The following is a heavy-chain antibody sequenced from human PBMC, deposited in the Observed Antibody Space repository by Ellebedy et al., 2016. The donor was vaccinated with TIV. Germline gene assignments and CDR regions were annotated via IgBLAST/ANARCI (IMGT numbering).Heavy chain of an antibody. CDR3: ARHEVVAATIGY. J-gene: IGHJ4*02. V-gene: IGHV4-61*01. Sequence: SETLSLXCTVSGGSVSSGSYYWSWIRQPPGKGLEWIGYIYYSGSTNYNPSLKSRVTISVDTSKNQFSLKLSSVTAADTVVYYCARHEVVAATIGYWGQGTLVTVSS. CDR2: IYYSGST. D-gene: IGHD2-15*01. CDR1: GGSVSSGSYY.